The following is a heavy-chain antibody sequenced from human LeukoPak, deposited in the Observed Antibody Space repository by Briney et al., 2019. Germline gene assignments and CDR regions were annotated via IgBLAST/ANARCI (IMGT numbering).Heavy chain of an antibody. Sequence: SETLSLTCTVSGGSISSSSYYWGWIRQPPGKGLEWIGSVYYSGSTYYNPSLRSRVTISVDRSKNQFSLKLSSVTAADTAVYYCARGKGSSWYDWYFDLWGRGTLVTVSS. CDR1: GGSISSSSYY. CDR3: ARGKGSSWYDWYFDL. D-gene: IGHD6-13*01. J-gene: IGHJ2*01. CDR2: VYYSGST. V-gene: IGHV4-39*07.